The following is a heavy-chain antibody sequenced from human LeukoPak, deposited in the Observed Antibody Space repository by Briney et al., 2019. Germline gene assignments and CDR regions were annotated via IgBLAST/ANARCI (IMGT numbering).Heavy chain of an antibody. CDR1: GYTFTGNY. V-gene: IGHV1-2*02. D-gene: IGHD5-24*01. Sequence: GASVKVSCKASGYTFTGNYMHWVRQAPGQGLEWMGWINPSSGGTNYAQKFQDRVTMTRDTSISTAYMELSGLRSDDTAVYYCARDKRSGDGYNLFDCWGQGTLVTVSS. CDR3: ARDKRSGDGYNLFDC. CDR2: INPSSGGT. J-gene: IGHJ4*02.